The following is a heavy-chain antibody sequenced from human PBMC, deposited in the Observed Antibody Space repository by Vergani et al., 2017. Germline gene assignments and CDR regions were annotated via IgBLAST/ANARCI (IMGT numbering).Heavy chain of an antibody. V-gene: IGHV1-2*02. CDR3: ARGGVIAAAGSYYYYYYMDV. D-gene: IGHD6-13*01. CDR2: INPNSGGT. J-gene: IGHJ6*03. Sequence: QGLEWMGWINPNSGGTNYAQKFQGRVTMTRDTSISTAYMELSRLRSDDTAVYYCARGGVIAAAGSYYYYYYMDVWGKGTTVTVSS.